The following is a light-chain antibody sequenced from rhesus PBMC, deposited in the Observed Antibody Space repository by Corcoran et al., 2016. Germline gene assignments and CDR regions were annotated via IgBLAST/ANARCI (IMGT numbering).Light chain of an antibody. V-gene: IGLV3-25*02. CDR3: QVWDSNTEYAV. CDR1: SIGSKI. J-gene: IGLJ6*01. CDR2: SDN. Sequence: SYDLTQLPSVSAASGQTTRTTRGVDSIGSKIVHWYLQSPAQAPVLVISSDNIRSSGIPERFSGSNSWTTSTLTTSRVEAGDEADYYCQVWDSNTEYAVFGSGTRLTVL.